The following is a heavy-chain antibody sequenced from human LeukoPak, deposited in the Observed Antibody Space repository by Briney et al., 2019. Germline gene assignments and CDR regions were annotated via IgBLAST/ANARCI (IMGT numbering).Heavy chain of an antibody. J-gene: IGHJ4*02. CDR2: ISGSGGST. Sequence: GGSLRLSCAASGFTFSSYAMSWVRQAPGKGLEWVSAISGSGGSTYYADSVKGRFTISRDNSKNTLHLQMNSLRAEDTAVYYCAKVTRSGSYVFDYWGQGTLVTVSS. CDR1: GFTFSSYA. CDR3: AKVTRSGSYVFDY. D-gene: IGHD3-10*01. V-gene: IGHV3-23*01.